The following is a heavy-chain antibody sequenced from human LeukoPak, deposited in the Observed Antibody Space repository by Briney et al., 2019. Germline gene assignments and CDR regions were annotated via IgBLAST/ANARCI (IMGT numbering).Heavy chain of an antibody. D-gene: IGHD2-21*02. CDR1: GFTFSTYA. CDR2: ISTNGGGT. CDR3: ATVEVTAPGEDYFDY. Sequence: GGSLRLSCAASGFTFSTYAMHWVRQAPGKGLEYVSAISTNGGGTYYANSVKGRFTISRDNSKNTLYLQMGSLRAEDMAVYYCATVEVTAPGEDYFDYWGQGTLVTVSS. V-gene: IGHV3-64*01. J-gene: IGHJ4*02.